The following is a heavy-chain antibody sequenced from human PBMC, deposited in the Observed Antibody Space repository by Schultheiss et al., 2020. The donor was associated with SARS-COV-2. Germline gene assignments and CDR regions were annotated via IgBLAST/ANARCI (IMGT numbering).Heavy chain of an antibody. Sequence: SETLSLTCTVSGGSISSSSYYWGWIRQPPGKGLEWIGYIYHSGSTYYNPSLKSRVTISVDRSKNQFSLKLSSVTAADTAVYYCASSSSWYTLSFDYWGQGTQVTVSS. V-gene: IGHV4-39*07. CDR3: ASSSSWYTLSFDY. CDR1: GGSISSSSYY. CDR2: IYHSGST. D-gene: IGHD6-13*01. J-gene: IGHJ4*02.